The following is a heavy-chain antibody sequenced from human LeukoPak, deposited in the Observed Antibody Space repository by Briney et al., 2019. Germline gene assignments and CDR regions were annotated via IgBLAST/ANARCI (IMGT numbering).Heavy chain of an antibody. V-gene: IGHV1-2*06. Sequence: GASVKVSCKASGYTFIDYSIHWVRQAPGQGLGWMGRINANNGGTYYAQKFQGTVTMTRDTSITTAYMELSRLRSDDTAVYYCARGGSGSGYLYYLDHWGQGTMVTLSS. CDR2: INANNGGT. CDR3: ARGGSGSGYLYYLDH. D-gene: IGHD3-3*01. CDR1: GYTFIDYS. J-gene: IGHJ4*02.